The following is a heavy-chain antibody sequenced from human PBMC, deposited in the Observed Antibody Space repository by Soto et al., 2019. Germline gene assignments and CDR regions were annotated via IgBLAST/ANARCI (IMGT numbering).Heavy chain of an antibody. V-gene: IGHV4-30-4*01. D-gene: IGHD3-22*01. CDR2: IYYTGTT. CDR1: GGSISNGDHY. Sequence: SETLSLTCTVSGGSISNGDHYWSWIRQPPGKGLERIAYIYYTGTTYYNPSLESRVTMAVDTSKNQFSLKLNSVTATDTAVYYCATYYDSSGPTFDYWGQGTQVTVS. CDR3: ATYYDSSGPTFDY. J-gene: IGHJ4*02.